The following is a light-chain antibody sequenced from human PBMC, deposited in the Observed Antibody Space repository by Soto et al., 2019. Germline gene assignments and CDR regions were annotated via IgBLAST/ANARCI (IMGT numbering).Light chain of an antibody. CDR1: QSVSSY. V-gene: IGKV3-11*01. CDR3: QPRCNWPLT. J-gene: IGKJ4*01. CDR2: DAS. Sequence: EIVLTQSPATLSLSPGERATLSCRASQSVSSYLAWYQQKPGQAPRLLIYDASNRATGIPAMFSGSGSGTDFTITISSLKPEDFAVYYCQPRCNWPLTFGGGTKVEIK.